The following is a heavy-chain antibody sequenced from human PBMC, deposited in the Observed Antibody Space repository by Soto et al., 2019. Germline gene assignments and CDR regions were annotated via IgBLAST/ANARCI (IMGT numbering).Heavy chain of an antibody. CDR2: IRSKANSYAT. Sequence: EVQLVESGGGLVQPGGSLKLSCAASGFTFSGSAMHWVRQASGKGLEWVGRIRSKANSYATAYAASVKGRFTISRDDSKKTAYLQMNSLRTEDAAVYYCTRHTTMFSGLGYYYYSYMDVWGKGTTVTVSS. D-gene: IGHD3-10*02. CDR3: TRHTTMFSGLGYYYYSYMDV. V-gene: IGHV3-73*01. J-gene: IGHJ6*03. CDR1: GFTFSGSA.